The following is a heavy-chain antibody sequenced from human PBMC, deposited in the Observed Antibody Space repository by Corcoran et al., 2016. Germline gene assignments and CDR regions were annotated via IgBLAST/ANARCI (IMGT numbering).Heavy chain of an antibody. CDR1: GGTFSSYA. CDR2: IIPIFGTA. Sequence: QVQLVQSGAEVKKPGSSVKVSCKASGGTFSSYAISWVRQAPGQGLEWMGGIIPIFGTANYAQKFQGRVTITADESTSTAYMELSSLRSEDTAVYYCARDRPPLGVWSDAFDIWGQGTMVTVSS. D-gene: IGHD2-21*01. J-gene: IGHJ3*02. CDR3: ARDRPPLGVWSDAFDI. V-gene: IGHV1-69*01.